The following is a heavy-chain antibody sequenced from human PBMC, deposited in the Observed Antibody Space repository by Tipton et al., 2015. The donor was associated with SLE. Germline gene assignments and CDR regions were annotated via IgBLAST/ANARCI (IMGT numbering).Heavy chain of an antibody. CDR3: ARELLWFRGYGMDV. Sequence: SLRLSCAASGFTFSNYAMTWVRQAPGKGLEWVSMIHSSDSSTNYADSVKGRFIIFRDNSKNTLYLQMNSLRAEDTAVYYCARELLWFRGYGMDVWGQGTTVTVSS. V-gene: IGHV3-23*03. CDR2: IHSSDSST. CDR1: GFTFSNYA. D-gene: IGHD3-10*01. J-gene: IGHJ6*02.